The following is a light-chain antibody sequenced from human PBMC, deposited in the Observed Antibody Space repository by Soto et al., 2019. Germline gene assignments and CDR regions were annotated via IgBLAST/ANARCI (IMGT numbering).Light chain of an antibody. CDR1: QSLLHITGETF. J-gene: IGKJ5*01. V-gene: IGKV2D-29*02. CDR2: EVS. CDR3: MQSTQRPPT. Sequence: DVVMTQTPLSLSVAPGQPASISCKSSQSLLHITGETFLFWYLQKPGQSPQLLIYEVSTRVSGVPDRFRGSGSGTDFTLEISRVQTDEVGMSYCMQSTQRPPTFGKGTRL.